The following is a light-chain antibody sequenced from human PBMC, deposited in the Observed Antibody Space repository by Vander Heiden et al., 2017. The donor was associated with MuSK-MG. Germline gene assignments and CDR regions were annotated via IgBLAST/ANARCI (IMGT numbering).Light chain of an antibody. CDR2: EVT. J-gene: IGLJ2*01. CDR1: SSDVGGYNS. V-gene: IGLV2-8*01. Sequence: QSALTQPPSASGSPGQSVTISCTGTSSDVGGYNSVSWYQQPPANPPKLMIYEVTKRPSAVPDRFSGSKAGTTASLTVSGLQAADEAHYYCISYSGSNHVVIGGGTKLTVL. CDR3: ISYSGSNHVV.